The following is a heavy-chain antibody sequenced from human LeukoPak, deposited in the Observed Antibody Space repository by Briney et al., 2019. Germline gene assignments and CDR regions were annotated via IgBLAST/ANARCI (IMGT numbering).Heavy chain of an antibody. J-gene: IGHJ4*02. CDR2: ISDSGDYT. CDR3: AKNTSIGKICTSGFFPPFDY. CDR1: GFTFSSYA. D-gene: IGHD2-8*01. V-gene: IGHV3-23*01. Sequence: GGPLRLSCAGSGFTFSSYAMSWVRQAPGQGLEWVSVISDSGDYTSYADSVRGRFTISRDNSRNTLYLQMISLRPEDTAVYYCAKNTSIGKICTSGFFPPFDYWGQGTLVTVSS.